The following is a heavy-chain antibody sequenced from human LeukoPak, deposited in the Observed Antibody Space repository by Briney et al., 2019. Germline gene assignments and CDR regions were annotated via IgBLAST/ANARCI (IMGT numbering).Heavy chain of an antibody. V-gene: IGHV3-23*01. D-gene: IGHD2-8*01. Sequence: GGSLRLSCAASGFTFSSYAMSWVRQAPGKGLEWVSAISGSGGSTYYADSVKGRFTISRDNSKNTLYLQMNSLRAEDTAVYYCARDHCTNGVCPIEVEHWFDPWGQGTLVTVSS. CDR3: ARDHCTNGVCPIEVEHWFDP. CDR1: GFTFSSYA. J-gene: IGHJ5*02. CDR2: ISGSGGST.